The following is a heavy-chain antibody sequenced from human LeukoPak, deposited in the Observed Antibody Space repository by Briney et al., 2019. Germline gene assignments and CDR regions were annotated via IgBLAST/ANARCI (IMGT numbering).Heavy chain of an antibody. V-gene: IGHV3-33*01. Sequence: GGSLRLSCAASGFTFSSYGMHWVRQAPGKGLEWVAVIWYDGSNKYYADSVKGRFTISRDNSKNTLYLQMNSLRAEDTAVYYCARENDAARPKRPGYCSGGSCYPGGTYGMDVWGQGTTVTVSS. CDR2: IWYDGSNK. J-gene: IGHJ6*02. CDR1: GFTFSSYG. D-gene: IGHD2-15*01. CDR3: ARENDAARPKRPGYCSGGSCYPGGTYGMDV.